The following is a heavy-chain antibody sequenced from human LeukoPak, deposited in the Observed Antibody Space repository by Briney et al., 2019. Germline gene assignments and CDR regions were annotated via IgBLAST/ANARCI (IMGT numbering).Heavy chain of an antibody. CDR1: GGTFSSYA. Sequence: SVKVSCKASGGTFSSYAISWVRQAPGQGLEWMGGIIPIFGTANYAQKFQGRVTITADKSTSTAYMELRSLRSDDTAVYYCASFSGWSPYHYYYYMDVWGKGTTVTVSS. CDR2: IIPIFGTA. D-gene: IGHD6-19*01. J-gene: IGHJ6*03. V-gene: IGHV1-69*06. CDR3: ASFSGWSPYHYYYYMDV.